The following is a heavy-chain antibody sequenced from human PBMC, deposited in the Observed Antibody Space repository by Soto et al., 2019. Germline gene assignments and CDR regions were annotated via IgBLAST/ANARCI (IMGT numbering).Heavy chain of an antibody. J-gene: IGHJ4*02. Sequence: GGSLRLSCAASGFTFSSYAISWVRQAPGKGLEWVSAISGSGGSTYYADSVKGRFTISRDNSKNTLYLQMNSLRAEDTAVYYCAKDLSPTEITMVRDFDYWGQGTLVTVSS. V-gene: IGHV3-23*01. CDR2: ISGSGGST. D-gene: IGHD3-10*01. CDR1: GFTFSSYA. CDR3: AKDLSPTEITMVRDFDY.